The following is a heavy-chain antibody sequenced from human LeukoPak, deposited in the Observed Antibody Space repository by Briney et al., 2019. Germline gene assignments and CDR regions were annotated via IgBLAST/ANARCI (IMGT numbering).Heavy chain of an antibody. CDR1: GFTFDDYA. Sequence: PGGSLRLSCAASGFTFDDYAMHWVRQAPGKGLEWVSLISGGGGSTYYADSVKGRFTISRDNSKNSLYLQMNSLRAEDTAVYYCARDAPSWSRDYWGQGTLVTVSS. J-gene: IGHJ4*02. V-gene: IGHV3-43*02. D-gene: IGHD2-15*01. CDR2: ISGGGGST. CDR3: ARDAPSWSRDY.